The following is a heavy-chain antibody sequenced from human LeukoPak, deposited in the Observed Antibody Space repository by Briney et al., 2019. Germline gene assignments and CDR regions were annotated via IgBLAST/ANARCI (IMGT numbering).Heavy chain of an antibody. CDR3: ARGEQLWLPYYYYYMDV. V-gene: IGHV4-4*07. D-gene: IGHD5-18*01. CDR2: IYISGST. Sequence: SSETLSLTCTVSGGSISSYYWTWIRQPAGKGLEWIGRIYISGSTNYNPSLKSRVTMSVDTSKNQFSLKLSSVTAADTAVYYCARGEQLWLPYYYYYMDVWGKGTTVTVSS. CDR1: GGSISSYY. J-gene: IGHJ6*03.